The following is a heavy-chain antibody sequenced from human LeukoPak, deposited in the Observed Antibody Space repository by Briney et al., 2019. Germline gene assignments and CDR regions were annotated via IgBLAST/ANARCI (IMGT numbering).Heavy chain of an antibody. J-gene: IGHJ4*02. D-gene: IGHD4-11*01. CDR3: ARDDYSNYSFDY. CDR2: ISYDGSNK. Sequence: GGSLRLSCAASGFTFTSYSMNWVRQAPGKGLEWVAVISYDGSNKYYADSVKGRFTISRDNSKNTLYLQMNSLRAEDTAVYYCARDDYSNYSFDYWGQGTLVTVSS. V-gene: IGHV3-30*04. CDR1: GFTFTSYS.